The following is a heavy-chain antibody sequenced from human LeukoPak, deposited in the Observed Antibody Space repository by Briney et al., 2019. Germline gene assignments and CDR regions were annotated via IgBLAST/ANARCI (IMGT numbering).Heavy chain of an antibody. D-gene: IGHD6-13*01. J-gene: IGHJ3*02. CDR2: INHSGST. CDR3: ARHGINGPYKYSSSWMSAFDI. V-gene: IGHV4-34*01. CDR1: GGSFSGYY. Sequence: SETLSLTCAVYGGSFSGYYWSWIRQPPGKGLEWIGEINHSGSTNYNPSLKSRVTISVDTSKNQFSLKLSSVTAADTAVYYCARHGINGPYKYSSSWMSAFDIWGQGTMVTVSS.